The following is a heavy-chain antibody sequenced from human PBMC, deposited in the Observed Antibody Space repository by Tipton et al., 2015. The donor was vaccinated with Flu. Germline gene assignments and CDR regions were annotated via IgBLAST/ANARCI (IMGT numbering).Heavy chain of an antibody. CDR1: GGSISSSRYY. CDR3: ARYPESNYHWFGP. D-gene: IGHD4-11*01. V-gene: IGHV4-39*07. CDR2: IYHSGTA. J-gene: IGHJ5*02. Sequence: TLFLTCTVSGGSISSSRYYWGWIRQPPGKGLEWIGSIYHSGTAYYNPSLKSRVTISVDTSKNQISLKLSSVTAADTAVYYCARYPESNYHWFGPWGQGALVTVSS.